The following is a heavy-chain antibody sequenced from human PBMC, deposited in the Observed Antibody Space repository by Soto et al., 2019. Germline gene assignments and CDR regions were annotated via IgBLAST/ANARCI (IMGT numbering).Heavy chain of an antibody. CDR1: GSSFITYW. D-gene: IGHD6-13*01. CDR3: ASGGSSSPPHYFDY. V-gene: IGHV5-51*01. CDR2: IYPRDSDT. Sequence: GDSLKLSCKGSGSSFITYWIGWVRQMPGKGLEWMGIIYPRDSDTRYSPSFEGQVTMSVDKSISTAHLQWSSLKASDTAVYYCASGGSSSPPHYFDYWGQGTLVTVSS. J-gene: IGHJ4*02.